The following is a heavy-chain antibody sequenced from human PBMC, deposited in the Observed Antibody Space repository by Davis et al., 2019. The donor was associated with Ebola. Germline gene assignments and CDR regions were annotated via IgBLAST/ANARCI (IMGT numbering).Heavy chain of an antibody. CDR2: ISRDGSTT. J-gene: IGHJ5*02. CDR3: ARDLVVAPA. Sequence: GESLKISCAASGFLFSGYGMHWVRQAPGKGPVWVSHISRDGSTTTYADSVKGRFTISRDNAKNTLYLQTNGLRVEDTAMYYCARDLVVAPAWGQGTLVTVSS. V-gene: IGHV3-74*01. CDR1: GFLFSGYG. D-gene: IGHD2-2*01.